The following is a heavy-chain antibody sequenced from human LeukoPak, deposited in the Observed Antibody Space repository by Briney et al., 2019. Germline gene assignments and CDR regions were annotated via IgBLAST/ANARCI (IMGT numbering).Heavy chain of an antibody. CDR2: INGGATTT. CDR1: GFTVNKYE. Sequence: GGSLRLSCAASGFTVNKYEIHWVRQAPGKGLEWISYINGGATTTNYADSVWGRFTISRDDAQNSVHLQMNSLRDEDTAVYYCVRGRLLRSTKYFDYWGQEALVTVSS. J-gene: IGHJ4*02. V-gene: IGHV3-48*03. CDR3: VRGRLLRSTKYFDY. D-gene: IGHD2-21*02.